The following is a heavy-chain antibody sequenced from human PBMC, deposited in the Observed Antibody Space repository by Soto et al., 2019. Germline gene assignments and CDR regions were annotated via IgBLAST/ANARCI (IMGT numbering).Heavy chain of an antibody. CDR3: ARDDGMDAFDI. Sequence: SETLSLTCTVSGGSISSGGYYWSWIRQHPGKGLEWIGYIYYSGSTYYNPYLKSRVTISVDTSKNQFSLKLSSVTAADTAVYYCARDDGMDAFDIWGQGTMVTVSS. V-gene: IGHV4-31*03. CDR1: GGSISSGGYY. J-gene: IGHJ3*02. CDR2: IYYSGST.